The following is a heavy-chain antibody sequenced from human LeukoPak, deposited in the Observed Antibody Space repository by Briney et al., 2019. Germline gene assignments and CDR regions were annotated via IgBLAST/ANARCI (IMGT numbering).Heavy chain of an antibody. V-gene: IGHV3-23*01. CDR2: IFGSGAST. CDR3: AKTTTGYSSGRFPGWPVDY. D-gene: IGHD6-19*01. Sequence: GGSLRLSCAASGFTFSSYAMCWVRQAPGKGLEWVSGIFGSGASTHYADSVKGRITISRDNSKNTVYLQMNSLRAEDTAVYYCAKTTTGYSSGRFPGWPVDYWGQGTLVTVSS. J-gene: IGHJ4*02. CDR1: GFTFSSYA.